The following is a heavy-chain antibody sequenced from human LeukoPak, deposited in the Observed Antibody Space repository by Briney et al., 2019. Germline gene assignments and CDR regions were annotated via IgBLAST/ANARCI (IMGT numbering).Heavy chain of an antibody. D-gene: IGHD7-27*01. CDR3: TRDPGWGGIDY. CDR2: TNSDGSVK. CDR1: GFTFSKSW. Sequence: GGSLRLSCVVSGFTFSKSWMSWIRQAPGKGLEWVAETNSDGSVKSYVDSVKGRFTISRDNTKNSLYLQMNSLRDEDTAVYYCTRDPGWGGIDYWGQGTLVTVSS. V-gene: IGHV3-7*01. J-gene: IGHJ4*02.